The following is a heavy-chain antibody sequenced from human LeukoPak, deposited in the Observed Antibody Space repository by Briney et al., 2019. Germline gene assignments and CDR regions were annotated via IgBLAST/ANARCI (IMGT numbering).Heavy chain of an antibody. J-gene: IGHJ4*02. CDR2: ISSSSGYT. CDR3: ASPAAGTNSDF. Sequence: GGALRLSCAASGFTFSDYHMGWIRQAPGKGLEWISYISSSSGYTNYADSVKGRFTISRDNAKKSLYLQMNSLRAENTAVYYCASPAAGTNSDFWGQGTQATVSS. V-gene: IGHV3-11*03. D-gene: IGHD6-13*01. CDR1: GFTFSDYH.